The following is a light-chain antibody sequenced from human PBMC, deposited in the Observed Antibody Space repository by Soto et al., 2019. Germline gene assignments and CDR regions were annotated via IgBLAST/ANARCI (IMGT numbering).Light chain of an antibody. CDR1: QSISTN. V-gene: IGKV3-20*01. CDR2: GAS. Sequence: ETLMTQSPANLSLSPGETATLSCRARQSISTNLAWYQQKLGQAPRLLIYGASTRATGIPARFSGSGSGTDFTLTISRLEPEDSAVYYCQQYGSSPPITFGQGTRLEIK. J-gene: IGKJ5*01. CDR3: QQYGSSPPIT.